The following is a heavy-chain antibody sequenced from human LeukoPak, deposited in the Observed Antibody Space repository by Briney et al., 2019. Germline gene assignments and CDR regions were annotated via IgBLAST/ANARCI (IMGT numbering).Heavy chain of an antibody. Sequence: GGSLRLSCAASGFTFDDYAMHWVRQAPGKGLEWVSGISWNSGSVGYAHSVKGRFTISRGNAKNSLYLQMNSLRAEDTALYYCAKAYCSSTSCALDVWGQGTTVTVSS. D-gene: IGHD2-2*01. J-gene: IGHJ6*02. CDR3: AKAYCSSTSCALDV. CDR1: GFTFDDYA. CDR2: ISWNSGSV. V-gene: IGHV3-9*01.